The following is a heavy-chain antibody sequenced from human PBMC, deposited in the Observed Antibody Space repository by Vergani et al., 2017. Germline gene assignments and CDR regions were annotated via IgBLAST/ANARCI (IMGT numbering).Heavy chain of an antibody. CDR1: GFTFSSYT. CDR3: AKWDGGVGI. CDR2: ISYDGSNK. Sequence: QVQLVESGGGVVQPGRSLRLSCAASGFTFSSYTMHWVRQAPGKGLEWVAVISYDGSNKYYADSVKGRFTISRDNSKNTLYLQMNSLRAEDTAVYYCAKWDGGVGIWGQVTMVTVSS. V-gene: IGHV3-30*18. D-gene: IGHD3-16*01. J-gene: IGHJ3*02.